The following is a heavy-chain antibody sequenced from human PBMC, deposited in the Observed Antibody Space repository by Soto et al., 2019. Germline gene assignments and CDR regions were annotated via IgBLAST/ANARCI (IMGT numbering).Heavy chain of an antibody. CDR2: ISGSGGST. Sequence: GGSLRLSCAASGFTFSSYAMSWVRQAPGKGLEWVSAISGSGGSTYYADSVKGRFTISRDNSKNTLYLQMNGLRAEDTAVYYCAKDPGDSGSGSYPIDYWGQGTLVTVSS. CDR1: GFTFSSYA. J-gene: IGHJ4*02. D-gene: IGHD3-10*01. V-gene: IGHV3-23*01. CDR3: AKDPGDSGSGSYPIDY.